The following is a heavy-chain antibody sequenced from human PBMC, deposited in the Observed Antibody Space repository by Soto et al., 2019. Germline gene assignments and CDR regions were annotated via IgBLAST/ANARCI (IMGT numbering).Heavy chain of an antibody. CDR1: GFTFSSYG. D-gene: IGHD3-3*01. J-gene: IGHJ6*02. CDR2: ISYDGSNK. CDR3: AKVPSLVTIFGVVIDYYYYGMDV. Sequence: QVQLVESGGGVVQPGRSLRLSCAASGFTFSSYGMHWVRQAPGKGLEWVAVISYDGSNKYYADSVKGRFTISRDNSKNTLYLQMNSLRAEDTAVYYCAKVPSLVTIFGVVIDYYYYGMDVWGQGTTVTVSS. V-gene: IGHV3-30*18.